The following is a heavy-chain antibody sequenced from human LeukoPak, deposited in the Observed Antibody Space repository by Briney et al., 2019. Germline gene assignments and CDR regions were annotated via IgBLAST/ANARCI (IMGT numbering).Heavy chain of an antibody. CDR3: ARGVRVPTRCGGSWKYYYYYMDV. V-gene: IGHV1-8*01. CDR2: MNANSGNT. D-gene: IGHD2-15*01. J-gene: IGHJ6*03. CDR1: GYTFTSYV. Sequence: GAVKVSCVASGYTFTSYVINWVRQATGQGLEWMGWMNANSGNTGYAQKFQGRVTMTRNTSISTAYMEQSSLRAEGTDGYFTARGVRVPTRCGGSWKYYYYYMDVWGKGTTVTVSS.